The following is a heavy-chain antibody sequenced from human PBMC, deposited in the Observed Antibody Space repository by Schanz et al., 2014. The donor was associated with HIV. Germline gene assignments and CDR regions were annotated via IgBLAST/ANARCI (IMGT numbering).Heavy chain of an antibody. V-gene: IGHV3-33*01. J-gene: IGHJ6*02. CDR2: IWYDGSNK. CDR1: GFTFSDYY. Sequence: QVQLVESGGGLVKPGGSLRLSCAASGFTFSDYYMSWIRQAPGKGLAWVAVIWYDGSNKYYADSVKGRFTISRDNSKNTLYLQMNSLRAEDTAVYYCARGSGPYYYYYGMDVWGQGTTVTVSS. CDR3: ARGSGPYYYYYGMDV. D-gene: IGHD3-10*01.